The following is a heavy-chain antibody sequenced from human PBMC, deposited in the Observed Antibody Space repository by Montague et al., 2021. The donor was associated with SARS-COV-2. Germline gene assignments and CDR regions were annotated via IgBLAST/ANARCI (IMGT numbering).Heavy chain of an antibody. V-gene: IGHV4-39*02. CDR3: ARPGSFPDSFSFDA. Sequence: SETLSLTCTVSGASIARDTYYRGWIRQTPGKGLEWIGSLSSSGSTYYNPSLRSRVTIYMDTSKNHFSLKVNSVTATYTAVYFCARPGSFPDSFSFDAWGQGTLVSVSS. CDR1: GASIARDTYY. CDR2: LSSSGST. D-gene: IGHD3-16*02. J-gene: IGHJ4*03.